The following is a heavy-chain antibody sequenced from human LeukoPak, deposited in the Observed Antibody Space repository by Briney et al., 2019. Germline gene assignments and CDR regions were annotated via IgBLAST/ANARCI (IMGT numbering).Heavy chain of an antibody. D-gene: IGHD3-22*01. V-gene: IGHV4-39*07. CDR3: ARRTYYYDSSDHFDY. J-gene: IGHJ4*02. CDR2: IYFSGTT. CDR1: DGSISSSSYF. Sequence: SETLSLTCTVSDGSISSSSYFWGWIRQPPGKGLEWIGSIYFSGTTYYNPSLKSRVTISIDTSRNQFSLQLSSVSAADTAVYYCARRTYYYDSSDHFDYWGQGTLVTVSS.